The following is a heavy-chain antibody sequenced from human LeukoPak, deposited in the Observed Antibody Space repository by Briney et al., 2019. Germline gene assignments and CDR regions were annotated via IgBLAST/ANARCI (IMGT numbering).Heavy chain of an antibody. J-gene: IGHJ3*02. CDR2: ISSNGGST. CDR3: VKDAITMVRGVIFDAFDI. V-gene: IGHV3-64D*06. CDR1: GFTFSSYA. D-gene: IGHD3-10*01. Sequence: GGSLRLSCSASGFTFSSYAMHWVRQAPGKGLEYVSAISSNGGSTYYADSVKGRFTISRDNSKNTLYLQMSSLRAEDTAVYHCVKDAITMVRGVIFDAFDIWGQGTMVTVSS.